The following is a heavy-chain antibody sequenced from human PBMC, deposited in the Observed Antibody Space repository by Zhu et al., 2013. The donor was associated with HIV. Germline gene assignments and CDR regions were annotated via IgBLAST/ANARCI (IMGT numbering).Heavy chain of an antibody. V-gene: IGHV1-46*01. CDR3: ARQGRIVVVPANYYMDV. D-gene: IGHD2-2*01. Sequence: QVQLVQSGAEVKKPGASVKVSCKASGYTFTSYYMHWVRQAPGQGLEWMGIINPSGGSTSYAQKFQGRVTMTRDTSTSTVYMELSSLRSEDTAVYYCARQGRIVVVPANYYMDVWGKGTTVTGLL. CDR2: INPSGGST. J-gene: IGHJ6*03. CDR1: GYTFTSYY.